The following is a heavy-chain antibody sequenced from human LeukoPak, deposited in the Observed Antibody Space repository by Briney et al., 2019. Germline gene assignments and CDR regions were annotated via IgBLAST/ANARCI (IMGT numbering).Heavy chain of an antibody. D-gene: IGHD3-22*01. Sequence: ASVKVSCKASGYTFTSYYMHWVRQAPGQGLEWMGIINPSGGSTSYAQKFRGRVTMTRDTSTSTVYMELSSLRSEDTAVYYCAREKTPTMIVVDHYSGGAFDIWGQGTMVTVSS. V-gene: IGHV1-46*01. J-gene: IGHJ3*02. CDR2: INPSGGST. CDR3: AREKTPTMIVVDHYSGGAFDI. CDR1: GYTFTSYY.